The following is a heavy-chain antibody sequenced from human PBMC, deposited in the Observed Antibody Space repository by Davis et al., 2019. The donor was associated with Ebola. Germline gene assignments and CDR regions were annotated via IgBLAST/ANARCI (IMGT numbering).Heavy chain of an antibody. J-gene: IGHJ4*02. D-gene: IGHD2-8*01. V-gene: IGHV3-23*01. CDR1: GFTFSSYV. Sequence: GESLKISCAASGFTFSSYVMSWACQAPATGLEWVSGTSGSGGLTYYADSVKGRFTISRDNSKNTLYLQMNSLRAEDTAVYYCATKYAWGQGTLVTVTS. CDR2: TSGSGGLT. CDR3: ATKYA.